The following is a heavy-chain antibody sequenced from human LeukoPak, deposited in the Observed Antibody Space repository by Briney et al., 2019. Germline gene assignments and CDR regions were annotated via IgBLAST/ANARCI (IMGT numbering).Heavy chain of an antibody. D-gene: IGHD2-21*02. CDR2: IKQDGNAQ. CDR3: ARNCGGDCS. CDR1: GFTFSSYW. J-gene: IGHJ5*02. Sequence: PGGSLRLCCAASGFTFSSYWMSWVRQAPGKSLEWMANIKQDGNAQYYGDSVKGGFTISRDNAKNILYLQMNSLRAEDTAVYYCARNCGGDCSWGQGTLVTVSS. V-gene: IGHV3-7*03.